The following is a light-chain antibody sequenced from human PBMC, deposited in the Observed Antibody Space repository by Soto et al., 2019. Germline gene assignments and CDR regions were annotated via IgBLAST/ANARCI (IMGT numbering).Light chain of an antibody. J-gene: IGLJ1*01. CDR1: SSNIGSNT. Sequence: QSVLTQPPSASGTPGQRVTISCSGSSSNIGSNTVNWYQQLPGTAPKPLIYSNNQRPSGVPDRFSGSKSGTSASLAISGLQSEDEADYYCAAWDDGLNGYVFGTGTKLTVL. CDR3: AAWDDGLNGYV. CDR2: SNN. V-gene: IGLV1-44*01.